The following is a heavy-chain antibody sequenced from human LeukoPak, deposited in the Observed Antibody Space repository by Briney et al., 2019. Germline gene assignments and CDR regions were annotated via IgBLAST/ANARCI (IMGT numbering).Heavy chain of an antibody. Sequence: EGYLRLSCAASGFTVSSNYMSWVRQAPGKGLEWVSVIYSGGSTYYADSVKGRFTISRDNSKNTLYLQMNSLRAEDTAVYYCARDSGSSGWYGDFDYWGQGTLVTVSS. CDR3: ARDSGSSGWYGDFDY. CDR2: IYSGGST. J-gene: IGHJ4*02. CDR1: GFTVSSNY. V-gene: IGHV3-66*01. D-gene: IGHD6-19*01.